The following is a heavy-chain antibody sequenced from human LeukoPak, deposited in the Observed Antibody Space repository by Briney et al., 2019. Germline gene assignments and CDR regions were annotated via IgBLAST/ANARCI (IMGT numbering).Heavy chain of an antibody. J-gene: IGHJ4*02. CDR3: AKDPSGDCGGDCYLSY. V-gene: IGHV3-9*01. CDR2: ISWNSGSI. Sequence: GGSLRLSCAASGFTFDDYAMHWVRQAPGKGLEWVSGISWNSGSIGYADSVKGRFTISRDNSKNTLYLQMNSLRAEDTAVYYCAKDPSGDCGGDCYLSYWGQGTLVTVSS. CDR1: GFTFDDYA. D-gene: IGHD2-21*02.